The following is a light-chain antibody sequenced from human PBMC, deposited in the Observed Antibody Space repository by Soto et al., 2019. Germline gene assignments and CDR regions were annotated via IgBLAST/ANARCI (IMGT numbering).Light chain of an antibody. V-gene: IGLV2-23*01. Sequence: QSVLTQPASVSGSPGQSITISCTGTSSDVGSYNLVSWYQQHPGKAPKLMIYEGGKRPSGVSDRFSDSKSGNTASLTISGLQAEDEADYYCCTYAGGTTWVFGGGTKLTVL. CDR2: EGG. J-gene: IGLJ3*02. CDR3: CTYAGGTTWV. CDR1: SSDVGSYNL.